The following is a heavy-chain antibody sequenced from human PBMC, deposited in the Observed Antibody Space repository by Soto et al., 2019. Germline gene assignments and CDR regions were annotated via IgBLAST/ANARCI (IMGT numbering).Heavy chain of an antibody. CDR2: INHSGRV. V-gene: IGHV4-34*01. CDR1: GGSFSGHS. CDR3: STRAYDTNGYYRFDP. D-gene: IGHD3-22*01. Sequence: XTLSLTCAVYGGSFSGHSWTWIRRSPGKGLEWIGDINHSGRVNYSPSLKSRVTISLDTSKNQFSLTLSAVTASYTAMYYCSTRAYDTNGYYRFDPWGQGTLGTVS. J-gene: IGHJ5*01.